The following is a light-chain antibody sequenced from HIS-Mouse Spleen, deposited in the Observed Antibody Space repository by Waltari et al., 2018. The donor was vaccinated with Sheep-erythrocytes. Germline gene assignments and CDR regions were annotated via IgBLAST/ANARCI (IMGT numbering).Light chain of an antibody. J-gene: IGLJ3*02. Sequence: QSALTQPASVPGSPGQSITISCTGTSSDVGSYNLVPCYQQHPGKAPKLMIYEGSKRPSGVSNRFSGSKSGNTASLTISGLQAEDEADYYCCSYAGSSTPWVFGGGTKLTVL. CDR2: EGS. CDR1: SSDVGSYNL. V-gene: IGLV2-23*01. CDR3: CSYAGSSTPWV.